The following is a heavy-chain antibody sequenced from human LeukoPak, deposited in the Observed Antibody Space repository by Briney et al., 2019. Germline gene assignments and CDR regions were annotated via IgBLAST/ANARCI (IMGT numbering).Heavy chain of an antibody. V-gene: IGHV1-69*05. CDR1: GGTFSSYA. J-gene: IGHJ6*03. CDR2: IIPIFGTA. CDR3: ATWTIAAPDYYYYYMDV. D-gene: IGHD6-6*01. Sequence: ASVKVSCKASGGTFSSYAIGWVRQAPGQGLEWMGGIIPIFGTANYAQKFQGRVTITTDESTSTAYMELSSLRSEDTAVYYCATWTIAAPDYYYYYMDVWGKGTTVTVSS.